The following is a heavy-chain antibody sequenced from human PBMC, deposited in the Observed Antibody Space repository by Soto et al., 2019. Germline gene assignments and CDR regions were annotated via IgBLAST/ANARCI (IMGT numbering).Heavy chain of an antibody. J-gene: IGHJ4*02. Sequence: GGSLRLSCAASGFTFSSYAMSWVRQAPGKGLEWVSAIGGSGGSTYYADSVKGRFTISRDNSKNTLYLQMNSLRAEDTAVYYCANAPKTYYYGSGSDPSDYWGQGTLVTVSS. CDR1: GFTFSSYA. CDR3: ANAPKTYYYGSGSDPSDY. CDR2: IGGSGGST. D-gene: IGHD3-10*01. V-gene: IGHV3-23*01.